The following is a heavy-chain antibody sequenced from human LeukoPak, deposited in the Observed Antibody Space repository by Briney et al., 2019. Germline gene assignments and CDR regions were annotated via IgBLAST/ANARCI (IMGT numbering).Heavy chain of an antibody. J-gene: IGHJ4*02. Sequence: PSETLSLTCTVSGGSISSYYWSWIRQPPGKGLEWIGYIYYSGSTNYNPSPKSRVTISVDTSKNQFSLKLSSVTAADTAVYYCARQYRVYDILTGYYGGYFDYWGQGTLVTVSS. D-gene: IGHD3-9*01. V-gene: IGHV4-59*08. CDR1: GGSISSYY. CDR2: IYYSGST. CDR3: ARQYRVYDILTGYYGGYFDY.